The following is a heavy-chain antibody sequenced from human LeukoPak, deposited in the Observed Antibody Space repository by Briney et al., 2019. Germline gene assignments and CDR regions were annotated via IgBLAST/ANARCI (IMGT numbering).Heavy chain of an antibody. CDR1: GFTLSSDW. J-gene: IGHJ3*02. D-gene: IGHD1-26*01. CDR2: IYSDGSRT. Sequence: GGSLRLSCAGSGFTLSSDWMHWVRQAPGKGLVWVSRIYSDGSRTNYADSVKGRFTISGDNAKNTQYLQMNSLRAEDTAVYYCTRSGRGGAFDIWGQGTMVTVSS. V-gene: IGHV3-74*01. CDR3: TRSGRGGAFDI.